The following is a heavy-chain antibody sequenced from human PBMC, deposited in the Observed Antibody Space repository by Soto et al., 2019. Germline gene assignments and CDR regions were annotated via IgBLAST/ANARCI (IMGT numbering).Heavy chain of an antibody. CDR3: VSERGISSFYGMDG. CDR2: ISSSSSHI. J-gene: IGHJ6*02. CDR1: GFTLTSYS. Sequence: EVHLVESGGGLGKHVGSLRLSCEASGFTLTSYSMNWVRQASGKGLEWVSSISSSSSHIYYADSVKGRFTISRDNARNSMYLQMNSLRAEDTAVYYCVSERGISSFYGMDGLGQGTTVTVAS. V-gene: IGHV3-21*01.